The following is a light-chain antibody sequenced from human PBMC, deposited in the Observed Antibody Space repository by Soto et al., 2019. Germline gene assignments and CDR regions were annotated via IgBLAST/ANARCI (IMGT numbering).Light chain of an antibody. Sequence: EIVMTQSPAPLSVSPGERATLSFRASQGIGGTLAWYQQKPGHSPRLLMYDTVIRATGVPARFSCSVSGTEFTLTITSLQSEDFAIYYCRPYTDWPLTFGGGTRVESK. CDR1: QGIGGT. J-gene: IGKJ4*01. CDR3: RPYTDWPLT. CDR2: DTV. V-gene: IGKV3-15*01.